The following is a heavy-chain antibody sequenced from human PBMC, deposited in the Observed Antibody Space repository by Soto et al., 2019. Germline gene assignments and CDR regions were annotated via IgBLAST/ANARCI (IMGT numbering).Heavy chain of an antibody. CDR3: AFGAVDF. D-gene: IGHD6-19*01. V-gene: IGHV1-69*01. CDR1: GGIFSSYT. Sequence: QVQLVQSGAEVKKPGSSVKVSCKASGGIFSSYTISWVRQAPGQGLEWMGGIIPHFGTPNYAQKFQGRITISADPSTSTAYMELSRLRSEDTAVYFCAFGAVDFWGQGNLVTVSS. J-gene: IGHJ4*02. CDR2: IIPHFGTP.